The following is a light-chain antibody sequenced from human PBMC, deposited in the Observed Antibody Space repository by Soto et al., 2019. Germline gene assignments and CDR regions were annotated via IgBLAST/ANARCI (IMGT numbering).Light chain of an antibody. J-gene: IGKJ1*01. CDR3: HQYGTSPQT. CDR1: QSVSNTH. V-gene: IGKV3-20*01. Sequence: EIVLTQSPGALSLSPGESATLSCRASQSVSNTHVAWYQQRPGQAPRLLIYDASRRDIGVPDRFSASGSGTDFTLTISGLEPEDFAVYFCHQYGTSPQTFGQGTKVDIK. CDR2: DAS.